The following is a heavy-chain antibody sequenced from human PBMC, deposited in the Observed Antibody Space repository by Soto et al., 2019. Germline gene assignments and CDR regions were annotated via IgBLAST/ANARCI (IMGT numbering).Heavy chain of an antibody. CDR1: GYTFTSYY. V-gene: IGHV1-46*01. CDR3: ARELTTPYAFDI. D-gene: IGHD4-17*01. Sequence: ASVKVSCKASGYTFTSYYMHWVRQAPGQGLEWMGIIIPSLGITSYAQKFQGRVTITTDKSTSTAYMELSSLRSEDTAVYYCARELTTPYAFDIWGQGTMVTVSS. CDR2: IIPSLGIT. J-gene: IGHJ3*02.